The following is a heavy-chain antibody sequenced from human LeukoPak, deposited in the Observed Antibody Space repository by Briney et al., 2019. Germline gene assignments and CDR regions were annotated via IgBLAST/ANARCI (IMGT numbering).Heavy chain of an antibody. CDR2: INPSGGST. D-gene: IGHD6-13*01. J-gene: IGHJ6*02. CDR1: GYTFTSYY. Sequence: GASVKVSCKASGYTFTSYYMHWVRQAPGQGLEWMGIINPSGGSTSYAQKFQGRVTMTRDTSTSTVYMELSSLRSEDTAVYYCARPLLIAAAGTPTPDGMDVWGQGTTVTVSS. V-gene: IGHV1-46*01. CDR3: ARPLLIAAAGTPTPDGMDV.